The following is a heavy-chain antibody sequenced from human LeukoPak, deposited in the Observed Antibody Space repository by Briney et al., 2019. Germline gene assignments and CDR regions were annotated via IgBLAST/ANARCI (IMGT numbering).Heavy chain of an antibody. J-gene: IGHJ6*02. CDR1: DGSINSYY. V-gene: IGHV4-59*01. CDR3: ARGRSNYYGMDV. Sequence: SETLSLTCSASDGSINSYYWNWIRRPPGKGLEWIGYIYYNGNTNYSPSLKSRVTMSVDTSKNLFSLKVSSVTAADTAVYYCARGRSNYYGMDVWGQGTTVTVSS. CDR2: IYYNGNT. D-gene: IGHD1-26*01.